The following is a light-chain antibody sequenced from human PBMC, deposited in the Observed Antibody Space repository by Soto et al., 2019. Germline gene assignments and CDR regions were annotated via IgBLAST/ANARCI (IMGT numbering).Light chain of an antibody. V-gene: IGLV1-40*01. CDR3: QSYDSTLSARYV. CDR1: SSNIGADYD. Sequence: QSALTQPPSVSGAPGQRVTISCTESSSNIGADYDVHWYQQRPGTAPKLLIFGNINRPSGVPDRFSGSKSGTSASLAITGLQAEDEGDYYCQSYDSTLSARYVFGTGTKLTVL. J-gene: IGLJ1*01. CDR2: GNI.